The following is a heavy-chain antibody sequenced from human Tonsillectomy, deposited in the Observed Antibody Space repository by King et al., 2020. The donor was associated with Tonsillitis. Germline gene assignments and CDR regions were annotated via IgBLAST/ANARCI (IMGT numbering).Heavy chain of an antibody. CDR1: EFTFSSYS. CDR3: ARGEHFDFWSGFLSPDY. CDR2: ISGDSSII. J-gene: IGHJ4*02. V-gene: IGHV3-48*01. Sequence: VQLVESGGDLVQPGGSLRLSCAASEFTFSSYSMNWVRQAPGKGLEWVSYISGDSSIIYYADSVKGRFTISRDNARDSLFLQMDSLRTEDTAVYYWARGEHFDFWSGFLSPDYWGQGPLVTVSS. D-gene: IGHD3-3*01.